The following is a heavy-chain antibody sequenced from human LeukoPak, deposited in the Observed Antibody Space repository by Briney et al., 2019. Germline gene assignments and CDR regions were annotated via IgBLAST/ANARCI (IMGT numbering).Heavy chain of an antibody. CDR3: ARDLRFVYGDPNWFDH. V-gene: IGHV4-59*01. Sequence: SETLSLTCTVPGGSISSYYWSWIRQPPGKGLEWIGYIYYSGSTNYNPSLKSRVTTSVDPSKNQFSLKLSSVTAADTAVYYCARDLRFVYGDPNWFDHWGQGTLVTVSS. CDR2: IYYSGST. D-gene: IGHD4-17*01. J-gene: IGHJ5*02. CDR1: GGSISSYY.